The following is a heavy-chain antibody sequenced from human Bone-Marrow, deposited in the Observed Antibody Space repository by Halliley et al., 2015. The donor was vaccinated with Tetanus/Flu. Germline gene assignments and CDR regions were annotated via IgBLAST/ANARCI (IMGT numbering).Heavy chain of an antibody. J-gene: IGHJ6*02. CDR1: GDSIDSAKW. CDR3: ARVGDSGFGAPSYGLDV. Sequence: TLSLTCTVLGDSIDSAKWWHWVRQSPRKGLEWIGEIYFSGTTNYNPSLKTRASISFDKSKNQFSLNLTSVTAADTALYYCARVGDSGFGAPSYGLDVWGQGTPVPFTS. V-gene: IGHV4-4*02. D-gene: IGHD3-16*01. CDR2: IYFSGTT.